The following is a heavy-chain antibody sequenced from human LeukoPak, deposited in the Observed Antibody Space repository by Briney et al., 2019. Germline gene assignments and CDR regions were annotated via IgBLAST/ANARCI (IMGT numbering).Heavy chain of an antibody. CDR2: VNTVSSYI. Sequence: GGSLRLSCAASGFVFSSYSFNWVRKAPGKGLEWVASVNTVSSYIYYADSVRGRFTISRDNAKNSVLLQMNSLRAEDMAMYYCVRLRRNSDSSGFYYYDNWGQGTLVTVSS. CDR1: GFVFSSYS. V-gene: IGHV3-21*01. J-gene: IGHJ4*02. CDR3: VRLRRNSDSSGFYYYDN. D-gene: IGHD3-22*01.